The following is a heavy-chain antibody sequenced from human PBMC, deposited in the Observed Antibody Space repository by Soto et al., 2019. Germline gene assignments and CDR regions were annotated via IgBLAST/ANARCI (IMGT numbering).Heavy chain of an antibody. Sequence: EVQLVESGGGLVQPGGSLRLSCAVSGFTFSSFWMHWVRQAPGEGRVWVSRINTDGSSTSYADSVKGRFTISRDNATNTLYLQMNSLRVEDTAMYYCAKRGVDTFGLSYWGQGTLVTVSS. D-gene: IGHD3-10*01. J-gene: IGHJ4*02. CDR1: GFTFSSFW. V-gene: IGHV3-74*01. CDR3: AKRGVDTFGLSY. CDR2: INTDGSST.